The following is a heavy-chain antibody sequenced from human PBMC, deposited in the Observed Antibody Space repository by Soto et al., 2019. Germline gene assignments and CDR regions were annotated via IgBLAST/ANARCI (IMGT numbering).Heavy chain of an antibody. D-gene: IGHD3-3*01. Sequence: PGGSLRLSCAASGFTFSSYGMHWVRQAPGKGLEWVAVISYDGSNKYYADSVKGRFTISRDNSKNTLYLQMNSLRAEDTAVYYCAKDYDFWSGYQPNWFDPWGQGTLVTVSS. CDR2: ISYDGSNK. J-gene: IGHJ5*02. CDR3: AKDYDFWSGYQPNWFDP. CDR1: GFTFSSYG. V-gene: IGHV3-30*18.